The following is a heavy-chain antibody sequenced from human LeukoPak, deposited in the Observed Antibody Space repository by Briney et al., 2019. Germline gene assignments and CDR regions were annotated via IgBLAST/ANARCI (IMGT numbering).Heavy chain of an antibody. J-gene: IGHJ4*02. CDR2: IKQDGSER. V-gene: IGHV3-7*01. D-gene: IGHD2/OR15-2a*01. CDR3: ARDNSYDVLSTFDY. CDR1: GFTFSTYW. Sequence: GGSLRLSCAASGFTFSTYWMSWVRQAPGKGLEWVANIKQDGSERFYVDSVKGRFTISRDNAKNLLYLQMNSLRAEDTAVYHCARDNSYDVLSTFDYWGQGSLVTVSS.